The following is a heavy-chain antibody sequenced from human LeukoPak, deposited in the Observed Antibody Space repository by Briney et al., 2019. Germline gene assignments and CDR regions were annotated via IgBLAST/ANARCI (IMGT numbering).Heavy chain of an antibody. CDR3: AEGRGTYRGEYFQY. J-gene: IGHJ1*01. V-gene: IGHV4-59*01. D-gene: IGHD3-16*02. CDR2: MYNNGNT. CDR1: GGSISSDY. Sequence: SETLSLTCTVSGGSISSDYWSWIRQPPGKGLEWIGYMYNNGNTNYNPPLKNRVSISVDMSKNQFSLKLSSVTAADTAVYYCAEGRGTYRGEYFQYWGQGTLATVSS.